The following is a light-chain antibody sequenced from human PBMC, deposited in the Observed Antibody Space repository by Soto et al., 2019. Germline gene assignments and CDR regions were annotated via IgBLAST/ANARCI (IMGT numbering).Light chain of an antibody. CDR3: QAWDSNSAYVV. V-gene: IGLV3-1*01. CDR1: KLRGKY. Sequence: SYELTQPPSVSVSPGQTASITCSGAKLRGKYASWYQQKPGQSPILVISQNTKRPSGIPERFSGSFSGITATLTIRGTQAMDEADYYCQAWDSNSAYVVFGGGTKVTVL. CDR2: QNT. J-gene: IGLJ2*01.